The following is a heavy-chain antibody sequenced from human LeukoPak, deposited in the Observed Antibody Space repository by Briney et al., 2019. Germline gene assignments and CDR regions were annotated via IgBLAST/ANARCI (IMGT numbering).Heavy chain of an antibody. V-gene: IGHV1-8*01. D-gene: IGHD5-12*01. CDR3: ARAVRSAATNYYYYMDV. CDR1: GYTFTSYD. J-gene: IGHJ6*03. Sequence: ASVKVSCKASGYTFTSYDINWVRQATGQGLEWMGWMNPNSGNTGYAQKFQGRVTMTRNTSISTAYMELSNLRSEDTAVYYCARAVRSAATNYYYYMDVWGKGTTVTVSS. CDR2: MNPNSGNT.